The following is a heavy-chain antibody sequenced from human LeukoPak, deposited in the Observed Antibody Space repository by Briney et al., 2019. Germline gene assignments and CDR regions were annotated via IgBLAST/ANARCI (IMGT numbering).Heavy chain of an antibody. V-gene: IGHV4-59*12. Sequence: SETLSLTCTVSGGSISSYYWSWIRQPPGKGLECIGYIYYSGSTNYNPSLKSRVTISADTSKNQFSLRLSSVTAADTAVYYCARGGTLLWSHWGQGTLVTVSS. D-gene: IGHD3-10*01. CDR2: IYYSGST. J-gene: IGHJ4*02. CDR3: ARGGTLLWSH. CDR1: GGSISSYY.